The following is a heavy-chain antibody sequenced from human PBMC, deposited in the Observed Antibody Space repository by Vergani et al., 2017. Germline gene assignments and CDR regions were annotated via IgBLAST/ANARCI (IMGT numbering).Heavy chain of an antibody. J-gene: IGHJ6*03. CDR3: ARVNTETNGHLYYYYYMDV. CDR2: MDHTGRP. Sequence: QVQLQQWGGGLLKPSETLSLTCVVNGGSFTSYHWTWIRQSPGEGLEWVGDMDHTGRPDYNPSLKSRLTMSVDKSRNQFSLTLNSVTATETAIYFCARVNTETNGHLYYYYYMDVWGQGTAVTVS. CDR1: GGSFTSYH. D-gene: IGHD4-11*01. V-gene: IGHV4-34*01.